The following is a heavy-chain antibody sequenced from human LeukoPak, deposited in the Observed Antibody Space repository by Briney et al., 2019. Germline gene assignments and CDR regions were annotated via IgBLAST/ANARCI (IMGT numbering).Heavy chain of an antibody. J-gene: IGHJ4*02. D-gene: IGHD6-19*01. CDR1: GGTFSSYA. CDR3: ARDVYSSGWYAD. CDR2: IIPILGIA. V-gene: IGHV1-69*04. Sequence: GASVKVSCKASGGTFSSYAISWVRQAPGQGLEWMGRIIPILGIANYAQKFQGRVTITADKSTSTAYMELSSLRSEDTAVYYCARDVYSSGWYADWGQGTLVTVSS.